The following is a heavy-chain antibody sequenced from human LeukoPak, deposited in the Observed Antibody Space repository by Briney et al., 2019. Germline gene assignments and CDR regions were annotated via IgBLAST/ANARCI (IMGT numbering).Heavy chain of an antibody. CDR3: ARKDYFDY. V-gene: IGHV4-59*01. Sequence: SETLSLTCTVSGVSLSRYYWSWIRQPPGKGLEWIGYISYDGSTNYNPSLKSRVTISVDTSKNQFSLQLSSVTAADTAVYYCARKDYFDYWGQGTQVAVSS. CDR1: GVSLSRYY. J-gene: IGHJ4*02. CDR2: ISYDGST.